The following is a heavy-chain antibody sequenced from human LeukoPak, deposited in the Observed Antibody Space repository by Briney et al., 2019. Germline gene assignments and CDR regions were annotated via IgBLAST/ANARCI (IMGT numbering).Heavy chain of an antibody. J-gene: IGHJ5*02. D-gene: IGHD2-2*01. Sequence: ASVKVSCKASGYTFTSHGTSWVRQAPGQGLEWMGWISAYNGNTNYAQKLQGRVTMTTDTSTSTAYMELRSLRSDDTAVYYCARAGYCSSTSCYHQPNNWFDPWGQGTLVTVSS. V-gene: IGHV1-18*01. CDR3: ARAGYCSSTSCYHQPNNWFDP. CDR1: GYTFTSHG. CDR2: ISAYNGNT.